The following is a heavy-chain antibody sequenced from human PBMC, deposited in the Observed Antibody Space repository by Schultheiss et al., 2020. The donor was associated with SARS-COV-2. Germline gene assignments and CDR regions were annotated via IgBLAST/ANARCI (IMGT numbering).Heavy chain of an antibody. V-gene: IGHV3-21*05. CDR1: GFTFSSYG. D-gene: IGHD2-8*01. CDR2: ILSSGSYT. J-gene: IGHJ1*01. CDR3: ARVGRDCSHGVCYNAEYFQH. Sequence: GGSLRLSCAASGFTFSSYGMHWVRQAPGKGLEWVSHILSSGSYTNYADSVKGRFTISRDNAKSLLFLQMNSLRAEDTAVYYCARVGRDCSHGVCYNAEYFQHWGQGTLVTVSS.